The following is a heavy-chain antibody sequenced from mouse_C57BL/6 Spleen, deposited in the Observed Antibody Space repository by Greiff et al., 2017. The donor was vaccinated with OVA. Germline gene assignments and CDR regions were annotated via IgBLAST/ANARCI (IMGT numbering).Heavy chain of an antibody. CDR3: ARGDYDGAY. J-gene: IGHJ3*01. D-gene: IGHD2-4*01. Sequence: EVKLQQSGPELVKPGASVKISCKASGYTFTDYYMNWVKQSHGKSLEWIGDINPNNGGTSYNQKFKGKATLTVDKSSSTAYMELRSLTSEDSAVYYCARGDYDGAYWGQGTLVTVSA. V-gene: IGHV1-26*01. CDR1: GYTFTDYY. CDR2: INPNNGGT.